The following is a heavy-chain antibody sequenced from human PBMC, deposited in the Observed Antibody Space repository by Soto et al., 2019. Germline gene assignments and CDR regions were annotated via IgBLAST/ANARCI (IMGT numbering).Heavy chain of an antibody. Sequence: ASVKVSCKASGYTFTSYGISWVRQAPGQRQERMGWISAYNGNTNNTQKLQVRVTMTTDTSTSTAYMELRSLRFDDTAVYYCARGYYDILTGYYRWFDPWGQGTLVTVSS. CDR2: ISAYNGNT. J-gene: IGHJ5*02. CDR3: ARGYYDILTGYYRWFDP. V-gene: IGHV1-18*01. CDR1: GYTFTSYG. D-gene: IGHD3-9*01.